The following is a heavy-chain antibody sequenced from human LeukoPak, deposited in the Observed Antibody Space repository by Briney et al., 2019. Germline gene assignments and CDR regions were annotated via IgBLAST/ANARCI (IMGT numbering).Heavy chain of an antibody. V-gene: IGHV3-48*03. CDR3: ARGQGGYSYGPFDY. J-gene: IGHJ4*02. CDR2: ISDNGVTI. D-gene: IGHD5-18*01. Sequence: HSGGSLRLSCAASGLAFSSYEMNWVRHAPGKGLEWISYISDNGVTIYYADSVKGRFTISRDNAKNTLYLQMNSLRAEDTAVYYCARGQGGYSYGPFDYWGQGTLVTVSS. CDR1: GLAFSSYE.